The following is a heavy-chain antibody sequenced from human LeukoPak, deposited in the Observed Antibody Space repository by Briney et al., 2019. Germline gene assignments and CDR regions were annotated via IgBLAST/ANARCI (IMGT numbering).Heavy chain of an antibody. V-gene: IGHV3-30*01. CDR2: ISYDGSNK. CDR1: GFTLSSYA. J-gene: IGHJ4*02. D-gene: IGHD3-10*01. CDR3: ARGPYGSGSYYIDY. Sequence: GGSLRLSCAASGFTLSSYAMHWVRQAPGKGLEWVAVISYDGSNKYYADSVKGRFTISRDNSKNTLYLQMNSLRAEDTAVYYCARGPYGSGSYYIDYWGQGTLVTVSS.